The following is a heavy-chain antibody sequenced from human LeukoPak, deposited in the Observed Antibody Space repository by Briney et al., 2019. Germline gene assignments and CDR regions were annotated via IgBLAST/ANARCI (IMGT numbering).Heavy chain of an antibody. J-gene: IGHJ3*02. CDR3: AREGPRHTLGAFDI. CDR2: IYHSGST. V-gene: IGHV4-38-2*02. CDR1: GYSISSGYY. Sequence: PSETLSLTCTVSGYSISSGYYWGWIRQPPGKGLEWIGSIYHSGSTYYNPSLKSRVTISVDTSKNQFSLQLNSVTPEDTAVYYCAREGPRHTLGAFDIWGQGTMVTVSS.